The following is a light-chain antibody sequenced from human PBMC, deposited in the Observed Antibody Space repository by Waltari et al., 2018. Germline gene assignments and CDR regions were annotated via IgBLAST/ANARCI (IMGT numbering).Light chain of an antibody. CDR3: GTWDSSPSAVV. Sequence: QSVLTQPPSVSAAPGQKVTISCSGSSSNIGNNYVSWYQHLPGTAPELLIYENNKRPSGIPDRFSGSKSGTSATLGITGLQTGDEADYYCGTWDSSPSAVVFGVGTKLTVL. V-gene: IGLV1-51*02. CDR1: SSNIGNNY. J-gene: IGLJ2*01. CDR2: ENN.